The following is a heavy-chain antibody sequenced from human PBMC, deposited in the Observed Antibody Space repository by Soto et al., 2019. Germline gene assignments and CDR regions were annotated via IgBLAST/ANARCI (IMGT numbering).Heavy chain of an antibody. V-gene: IGHV1-18*01. CDR3: AGEGPRPYYYYGMDV. D-gene: IGHD6-6*01. CDR2: ISTYNGDA. J-gene: IGHJ6*02. CDR1: GYTFSTSG. Sequence: QAQLEQSGAEVKKPGASVKVSCKSSGYTFSTSGISWVRQAPGQGLEWMGWISTYNGDANYAQRFQGRVTMTTDTSTSTTFMELRSLRSDDTAVYYCAGEGPRPYYYYGMDVWGQGTPVTVSS.